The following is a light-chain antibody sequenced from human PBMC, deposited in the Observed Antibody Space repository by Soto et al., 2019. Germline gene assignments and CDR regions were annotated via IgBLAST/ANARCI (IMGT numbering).Light chain of an antibody. J-gene: IGKJ5*01. CDR3: LQYNSYPWT. V-gene: IGKV1-5*03. CDR2: KAS. CDR1: QSISSW. Sequence: DIQLTQSPSFLSASVGDRVTITCRASQSISSWLSWYQQEPGKPPKLLIYKASSLESGVPSRFGGSGSGTEFTLTISSLQPDDFATYYCLQYNSYPWTFGQGTRLEIK.